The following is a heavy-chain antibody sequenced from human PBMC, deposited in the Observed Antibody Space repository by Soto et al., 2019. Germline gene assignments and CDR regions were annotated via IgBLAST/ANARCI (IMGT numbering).Heavy chain of an antibody. J-gene: IGHJ4*02. CDR2: VSGLGGGT. D-gene: IGHD3-9*01. CDR1: GFSVSSSH. V-gene: IGHV3-23*01. Sequence: GGSLRLSCAASGFSVSSSHMIWVRQAPGKGLEWVSSVSGLGGGTYYADSVKGRFTISRDNSKNTLFLQMSSLTAEDTARYYCAKGRNYDILTAHHAFDYWGQGTQVTVSS. CDR3: AKGRNYDILTAHHAFDY.